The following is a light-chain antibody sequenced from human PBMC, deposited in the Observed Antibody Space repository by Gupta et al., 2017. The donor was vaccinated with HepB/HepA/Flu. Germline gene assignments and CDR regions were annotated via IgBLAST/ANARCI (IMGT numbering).Light chain of an antibody. CDR2: DAS. CDR3: QQGYNPPGIT. J-gene: IGKJ4*01. Sequence: DSQMTQSPSSVSASVGDRVTITSRLSQRVDTYLSWYKQKPGKAPHLLIYDASTLQSGVPSRFSGSGSGTHDTLTINTRQPEDFATYFCQQGYNPPGITFGEGTKVEI. CDR1: QRVDTY. V-gene: IGKV1-39*01.